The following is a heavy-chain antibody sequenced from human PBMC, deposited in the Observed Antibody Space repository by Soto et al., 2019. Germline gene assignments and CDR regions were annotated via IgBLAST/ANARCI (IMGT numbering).Heavy chain of an antibody. J-gene: IGHJ5*02. D-gene: IGHD6-13*01. V-gene: IGHV4-39*01. CDR2: IYYSGST. Sequence: PSETLSLTCTVSGGSISSSSYYWGWIRQPPGKGLEWIGSIYYSGSTYYNPSLKSRVTISVDTSKNQFSLKLSSVTTADTAVYYCATFLYKQQLPYNWFDLWGQGTLVTVSS. CDR1: GGSISSSSYY. CDR3: ATFLYKQQLPYNWFDL.